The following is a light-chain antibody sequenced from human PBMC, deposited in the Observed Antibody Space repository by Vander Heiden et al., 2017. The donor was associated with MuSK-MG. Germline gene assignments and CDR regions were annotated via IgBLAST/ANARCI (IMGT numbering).Light chain of an antibody. CDR1: SSNIGAGYD. Sequence: QSVLTQPPSVSGAPGQRVTISCTGRSSNIGAGYDVHWYQQPPGTAPKLLIYGNSNRPSGVPDRFSGSKSGTSASLAITGLQAEDEADYYCQSYDSSLSGVVFGGGTKLTVL. J-gene: IGLJ2*01. V-gene: IGLV1-40*01. CDR2: GNS. CDR3: QSYDSSLSGVV.